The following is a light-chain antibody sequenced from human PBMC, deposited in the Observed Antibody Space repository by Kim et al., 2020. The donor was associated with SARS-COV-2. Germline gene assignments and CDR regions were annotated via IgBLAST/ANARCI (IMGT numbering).Light chain of an antibody. J-gene: IGLJ3*02. V-gene: IGLV1-40*01. CDR3: QSYDSSLSGSV. CDR2: GNS. Sequence: QRVTISCTESSSNIGAGYDVHWYQQLPGTAPKLLIYGNSNRPSGVPDRFSGSKSGTSASLAITGLQAEDEADYYCQSYDSSLSGSVFGGGTKLSVL. CDR1: SSNIGAGYD.